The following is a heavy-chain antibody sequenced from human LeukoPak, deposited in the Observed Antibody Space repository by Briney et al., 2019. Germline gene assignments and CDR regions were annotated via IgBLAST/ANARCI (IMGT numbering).Heavy chain of an antibody. CDR3: ARGPTRNYFDY. V-gene: IGHV4-61*05. CDR1: SGSISSSIYY. CDR2: IYYSGST. J-gene: IGHJ4*02. Sequence: SETLSLTCAVSSGSISSSIYYWGWIRQPPGKGLEWIGYIYYSGSTSYNPSLKSRVTISVDTSKNQFSLKLSSVTAADTAVYYCARGPTRNYFDYWGQGTLVTVSS.